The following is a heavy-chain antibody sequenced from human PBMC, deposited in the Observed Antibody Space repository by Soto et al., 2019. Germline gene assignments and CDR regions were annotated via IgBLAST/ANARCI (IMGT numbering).Heavy chain of an antibody. J-gene: IGHJ6*02. D-gene: IGHD1-1*01. V-gene: IGHV3-21*01. Sequence: GGSLRLSSAASGFTFNSYSMNWVRQAPGKGLEWVSSISSSSTFIYDADSVKGRFSISRDNAKNSLFLQMNSLRAEDTAVYFCARGRPTGYSYYGMDVWGRGTTVTVSS. CDR1: GFTFNSYS. CDR3: ARGRPTGYSYYGMDV. CDR2: ISSSSTFI.